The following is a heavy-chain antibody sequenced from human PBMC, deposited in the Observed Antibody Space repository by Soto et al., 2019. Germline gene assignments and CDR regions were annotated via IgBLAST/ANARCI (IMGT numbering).Heavy chain of an antibody. CDR2: IRSKANSYAT. Sequence: EVQLVESGGGLVQPGGSLKLSCAASGFTFSGSAMHWVRQASGKGLEWVGRIRSKANSYATAYAASVKGRFTISRDDSKNTAYLQMNSLKTEDTAVYYCTRGYSGYDRYSYYGMDVWGQGTTVTVSS. D-gene: IGHD5-12*01. V-gene: IGHV3-73*01. J-gene: IGHJ6*02. CDR1: GFTFSGSA. CDR3: TRGYSGYDRYSYYGMDV.